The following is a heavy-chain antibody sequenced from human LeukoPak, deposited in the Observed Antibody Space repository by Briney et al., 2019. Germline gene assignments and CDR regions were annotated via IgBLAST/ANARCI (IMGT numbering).Heavy chain of an antibody. Sequence: GGSLRLSCAASGFTFSSYSMNWVRQAPGKGLEWVSSIISSSSYIYYADSVKGRFTISRDNAKNSLYLQMNSLRAEDTAVYYCARGYYDSSGSSLYYYYYGMDVWGQGTTVTVSS. J-gene: IGHJ6*02. CDR3: ARGYYDSSGSSLYYYYYGMDV. V-gene: IGHV3-21*04. D-gene: IGHD3-22*01. CDR1: GFTFSSYS. CDR2: IISSSSYI.